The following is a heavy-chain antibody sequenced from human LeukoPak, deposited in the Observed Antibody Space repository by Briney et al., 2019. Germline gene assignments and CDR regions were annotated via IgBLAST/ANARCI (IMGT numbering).Heavy chain of an antibody. V-gene: IGHV4-59*08. J-gene: IGHJ4*02. D-gene: IGHD2/OR15-2a*01. CDR3: AGHHPRNTVDF. CDR1: GGSISSYY. Sequence: ASETLSLTCTVSGGSISSYYWSWIRQPPGKGLEWIAYISDVGSINYNPSLKSRVTISLDTSKNQFSLKLSSVTAADTAVYYCAGHHPRNTVDFWGQGTLVTVSS. CDR2: ISDVGSI.